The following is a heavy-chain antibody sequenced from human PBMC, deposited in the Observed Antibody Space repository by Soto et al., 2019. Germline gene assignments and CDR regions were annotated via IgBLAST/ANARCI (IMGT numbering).Heavy chain of an antibody. Sequence: ASVKVSCKTSGFTFTKRTVHWVRQAPGQRLEWLGWINAGNGDTKYSQKLRDRVTIARDTSASTVFLELNSLEAGDTALYYCAKMWTGYYYFDYWGQGTLVTVSS. J-gene: IGHJ4*01. CDR2: INAGNGDT. CDR3: AKMWTGYYYFDY. V-gene: IGHV1-3*01. D-gene: IGHD3-9*01. CDR1: GFTFTKRT.